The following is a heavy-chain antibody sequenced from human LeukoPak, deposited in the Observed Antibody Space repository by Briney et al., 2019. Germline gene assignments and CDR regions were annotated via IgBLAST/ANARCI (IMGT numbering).Heavy chain of an antibody. CDR3: ARDMGYCSSTSCYTFDP. Sequence: GGSLRLSCAASGFTFSSYAMHWVRQAPGKGLEWVAVISYDGSNKYYADSVKGRFTISRDNSKNTLYLQMNSLRAEDTAVYYCARDMGYCSSTSCYTFDPWGQRTLVTVSS. CDR1: GFTFSSYA. J-gene: IGHJ5*02. CDR2: ISYDGSNK. D-gene: IGHD2-2*02. V-gene: IGHV3-30-3*01.